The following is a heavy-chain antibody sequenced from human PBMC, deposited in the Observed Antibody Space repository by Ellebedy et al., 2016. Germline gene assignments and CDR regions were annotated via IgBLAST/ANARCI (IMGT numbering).Heavy chain of an antibody. CDR1: GGTFSSYA. Sequence: ASVKVSCKASGGTFSSYAISWVRQAPGQGLEWMGGIIPIFGTANYAQKFQGRVTITADESTSTAYMELRSLRSDDTAVYYCARDPVVYYGILTGYYYQEGLIDYWGQGTLVTVSS. J-gene: IGHJ4*02. CDR2: IIPIFGTA. CDR3: ARDPVVYYGILTGYYYQEGLIDY. D-gene: IGHD3-9*01. V-gene: IGHV1-69*13.